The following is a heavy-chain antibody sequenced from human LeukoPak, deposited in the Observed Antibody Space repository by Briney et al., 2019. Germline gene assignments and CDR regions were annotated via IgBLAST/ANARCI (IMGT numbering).Heavy chain of an antibody. D-gene: IGHD3-10*01. CDR2: IYYSGST. V-gene: IGHV4-39*01. J-gene: IGHJ4*02. Sequence: GSLRLSCAVSGFTFSSYEINWVRQPPGKGLEWIGSIYYSGSTYYNPSLKSRVTISVDTSKNQFSLKLSPVTAADTAVYYCARGLDGSGSYHYPFDYWGQGTLVTVSS. CDR1: GFTFSSYEIN. CDR3: ARGLDGSGSYHYPFDY.